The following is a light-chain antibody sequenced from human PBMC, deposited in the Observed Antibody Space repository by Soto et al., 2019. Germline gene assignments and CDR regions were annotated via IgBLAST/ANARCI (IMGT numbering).Light chain of an antibody. CDR2: AAS. V-gene: IGKV1-39*01. J-gene: IGKJ1*01. CDR3: QQCYSSPPT. Sequence: IQMTQSPSSLSASVGDRVTITCRASQSISSNLNWYQQKPGKAPKLLIYAASSLQSGVPSRFSGSGSGPGFTLTISWLQPEDFATYYCQQCYSSPPTFGQGTKVDIK. CDR1: QSISSN.